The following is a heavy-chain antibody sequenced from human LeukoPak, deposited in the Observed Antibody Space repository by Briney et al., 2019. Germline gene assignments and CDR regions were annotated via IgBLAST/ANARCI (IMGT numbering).Heavy chain of an antibody. J-gene: IGHJ4*02. D-gene: IGHD2-21*02. CDR1: GFTFSNAY. Sequence: GGSLRLSCAASGFTFSNAYMSWVRRAPGKGLEWVGRIKRKTDGGTIDYAAPVKGRFTISRDDSKNTLSLQMDSLKTEDTAVYYCSTLAYCGGDCFDVDCWGQGTLVTVSS. CDR3: STLAYCGGDCFDVDC. CDR2: IKRKTDGGTI. V-gene: IGHV3-15*01.